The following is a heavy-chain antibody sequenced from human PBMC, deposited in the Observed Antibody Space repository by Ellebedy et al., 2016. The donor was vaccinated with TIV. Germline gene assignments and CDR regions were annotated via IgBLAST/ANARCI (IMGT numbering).Heavy chain of an antibody. D-gene: IGHD1-14*01. J-gene: IGHJ4*02. V-gene: IGHV3-7*03. Sequence: GESLKISCTVSGFIFSDNWISWVRRAPGKGPAWVANMKPDGSEIYYVDSVKGRFTISRDNAKSALYLQMNNLRAEDTAVDYCARDTNRGNDYWGQGTLVTVS. CDR3: ARDTNRGNDY. CDR1: GFIFSDNW. CDR2: MKPDGSEI.